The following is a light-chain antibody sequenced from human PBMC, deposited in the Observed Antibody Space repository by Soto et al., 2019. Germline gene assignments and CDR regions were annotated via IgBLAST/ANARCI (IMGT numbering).Light chain of an antibody. J-gene: IGKJ1*01. CDR3: QQYNNWPRRT. CDR1: QSVSSN. Sequence: EIVITQSPATLSVSPGERATLSCRASQSVSSNLAWYQQKPGQAPRLLIYGASTRATGIPARFSGSGSGTGFTLTISSLQSEDFAVYYCQQYNNWPRRTFGQGTKVDIK. CDR2: GAS. V-gene: IGKV3-15*01.